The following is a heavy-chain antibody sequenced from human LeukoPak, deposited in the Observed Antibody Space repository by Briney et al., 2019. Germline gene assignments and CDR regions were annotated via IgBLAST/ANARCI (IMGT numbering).Heavy chain of an antibody. V-gene: IGHV3-33*06. CDR3: AKGAYRSGSPPNLRFDY. J-gene: IGHJ4*02. CDR2: IWYDGSNK. Sequence: GGSLRLSCAASGFTFSGYGMHWVRQAPGKGLERVAVIWYDGSNKYYADSVKGRFTISKDNSKNTLYLQMNSLRAEDTAVYYCAKGAYRSGSPPNLRFDYWRQGTLVTVSS. D-gene: IGHD3-10*01. CDR1: GFTFSGYG.